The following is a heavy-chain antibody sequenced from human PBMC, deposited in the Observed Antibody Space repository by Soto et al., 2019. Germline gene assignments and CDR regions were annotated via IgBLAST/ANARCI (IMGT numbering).Heavy chain of an antibody. V-gene: IGHV3-30*18. CDR2: ISYDGSNK. J-gene: IGHJ6*02. CDR1: GFTFSSYG. CDR3: ANEGGYYGSGSYSVGANYYGMDV. Sequence: VQLVESGGGVVQPGRSLRLSCAASGFTFSSYGMHWVRQAPGKGLEWVAVISYDGSNKYYADSVKGRFTISRDNSKNTLNVKMNSLRAGDTAVYYCANEGGYYGSGSYSVGANYYGMDVWGQGTTVTVSS. D-gene: IGHD3-10*01.